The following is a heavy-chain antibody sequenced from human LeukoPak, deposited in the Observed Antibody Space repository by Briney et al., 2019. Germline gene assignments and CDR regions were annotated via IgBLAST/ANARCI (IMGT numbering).Heavy chain of an antibody. CDR3: AKDRSVTTSYFDY. CDR1: GFTFSSYA. J-gene: IGHJ4*02. Sequence: GGSLRLSCAASGFTFSSYAMSWVRQAPGKGLEWVSAISGSGGSTYYADSVKGRFTISRDNSKNALYLQMNSLRAEDTAVYYCAKDRSVTTSYFDYWGQGTLVTVSS. V-gene: IGHV3-23*01. CDR2: ISGSGGST. D-gene: IGHD4-17*01.